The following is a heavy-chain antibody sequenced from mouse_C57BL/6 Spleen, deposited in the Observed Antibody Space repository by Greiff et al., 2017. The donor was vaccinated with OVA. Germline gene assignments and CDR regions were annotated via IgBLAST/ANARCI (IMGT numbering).Heavy chain of an antibody. CDR2: IYPGSGST. V-gene: IGHV1-55*01. CDR1: GYTFTSYW. D-gene: IGHD1-1*01. J-gene: IGHJ2*01. Sequence: QVQLKQPGAELVKPGASVKMSCKASGYTFTSYWITWVKQRPGQGLEWIGDIYPGSGSTNYNEKFKSKATLTVDTSSSTAYMQLSSLTSEDSAVYYCAREGFITTVVADYWGQGTTLTVSS. CDR3: AREGFITTVVADY.